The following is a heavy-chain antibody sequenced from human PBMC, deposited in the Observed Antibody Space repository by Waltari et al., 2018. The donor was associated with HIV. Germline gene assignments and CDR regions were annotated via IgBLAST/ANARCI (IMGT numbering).Heavy chain of an antibody. CDR3: TRDLARYNWNDIAMDY. CDR2: IISDWTTT. CDR1: GFTFGSYL. D-gene: IGHD1-20*01. V-gene: IGHV3-74*01. J-gene: IGHJ4*02. Sequence: EVQLVESGGGLVQPGGYLRLSCAASGFTFGSYLMRWVRQGPGKGLVWVSVIISDWTTTCYEDSVESRITISRDNTKNTLHLQMNSLRAEDTADYYCTRDLARYNWNDIAMDYWGQGALVTVSS.